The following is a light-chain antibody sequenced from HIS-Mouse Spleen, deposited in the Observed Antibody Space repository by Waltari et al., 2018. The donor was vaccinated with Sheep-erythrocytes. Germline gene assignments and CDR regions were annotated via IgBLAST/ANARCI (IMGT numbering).Light chain of an antibody. CDR2: SNN. CDR1: SSNTGSNT. CDR3: YSTDSSGNHRV. V-gene: IGLV1-44*01. Sequence: QSVLTQPPSASGTPGPRVTISCSGTSSNTGSNTVNWYQQLPGTAPKLLIYSNNQRPSGIPERFSGSSSGTMATLTISGAQVEDEADYYCYSTDSSGNHRVFGGGTKLTVL. J-gene: IGLJ3*02.